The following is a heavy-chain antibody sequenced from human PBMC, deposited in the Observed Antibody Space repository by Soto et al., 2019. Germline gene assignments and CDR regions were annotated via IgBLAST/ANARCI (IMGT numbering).Heavy chain of an antibody. CDR1: GFTFRSYE. Sequence: EVQLVESGGGLVQPGRSLRLSCVGSGFTFRSYEMNWVRQAPGKGLEWVSYISDSGSTIDYADSVKGRFTISRDNAKNSLYLQMNSLRGEDTAVYYCARGLYSGRVMTWGYWGQGTLVTVSS. D-gene: IGHD1-26*01. V-gene: IGHV3-48*03. J-gene: IGHJ4*02. CDR3: ARGLYSGRVMTWGY. CDR2: ISDSGSTI.